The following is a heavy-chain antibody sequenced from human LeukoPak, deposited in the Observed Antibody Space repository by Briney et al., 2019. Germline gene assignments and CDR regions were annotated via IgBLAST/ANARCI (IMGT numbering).Heavy chain of an antibody. CDR3: ARVYWYFDL. CDR2: IKKDGSEQ. CDR1: GFTFSSYW. Sequence: GGSLRLSCAASGFTFSSYWMNWVRQAPGKGLEWVANIKKDGSEQNYADSVKGRFTISRDNAKNSLYLQMNSLRAEDTAVYYCARVYWYFDLWGRGTLVTVSS. J-gene: IGHJ2*01. V-gene: IGHV3-7*01.